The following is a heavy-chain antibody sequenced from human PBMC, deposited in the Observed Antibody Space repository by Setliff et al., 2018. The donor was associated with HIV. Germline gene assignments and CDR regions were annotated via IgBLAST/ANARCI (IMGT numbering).Heavy chain of an antibody. J-gene: IGHJ3*02. D-gene: IGHD2-2*01. CDR1: GGSISSANYY. CDR3: ARFSLLYPPPLSSGAFDI. Sequence: SETLSLTCTVSGGSISSANYYWSWIRQPPGKGLEWIGYIYYNGNAYYYNPSLKSRVTISVDMSKNQFSLKLNSLTAADTAVYYCARFSLLYPPPLSSGAFDIWGQGTMVTVSS. CDR2: IYYNGNAY. V-gene: IGHV4-30-4*08.